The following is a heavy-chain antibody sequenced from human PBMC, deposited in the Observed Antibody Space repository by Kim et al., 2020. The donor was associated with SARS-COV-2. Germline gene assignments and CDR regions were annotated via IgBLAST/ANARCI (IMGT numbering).Heavy chain of an antibody. V-gene: IGHV3-23*01. D-gene: IGHD6-19*01. CDR3: AKDSSGWYAPGWFDP. J-gene: IGHJ5*02. Sequence: DPVKCRLTISSDTSKNTRYLQMNSLKAEDTAVYYCAKDSSGWYAPGWFDPWGQGTLVTVSS.